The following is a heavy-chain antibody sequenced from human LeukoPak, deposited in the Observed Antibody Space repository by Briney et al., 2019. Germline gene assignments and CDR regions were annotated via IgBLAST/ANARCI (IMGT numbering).Heavy chain of an antibody. J-gene: IGHJ6*03. CDR2: IYRSGST. CDR3: ARGDCSSTICYSPMDV. V-gene: IGHV4-38-2*02. D-gene: IGHD2-2*01. CDR1: GYSISSGYY. Sequence: SETLSLTCTVSGYSISSGYYWVWIRQPPGKGLEWIGSIYRSGSTNYNPSLKSRATISVDTSKNQFSLKVSSVTAADTAVYYCARGDCSSTICYSPMDVWGKGTTVTVSS.